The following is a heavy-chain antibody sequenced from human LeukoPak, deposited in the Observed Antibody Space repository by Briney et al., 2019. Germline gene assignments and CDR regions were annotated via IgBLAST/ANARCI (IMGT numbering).Heavy chain of an antibody. V-gene: IGHV3-7*01. Sequence: GGSLTLSCAASGFTFSNYWMSWVRQAPGKGLEWVANINQDGSEKYYVDSVKGRFTISSDNARSSLYLQMNSLRVEDTAVYYCARVQGSSGPVICEYWGQGTVVPVSS. D-gene: IGHD6-19*01. CDR1: GFTFSNYW. CDR2: INQDGSEK. J-gene: IGHJ4*02. CDR3: ARVQGSSGPVICEY.